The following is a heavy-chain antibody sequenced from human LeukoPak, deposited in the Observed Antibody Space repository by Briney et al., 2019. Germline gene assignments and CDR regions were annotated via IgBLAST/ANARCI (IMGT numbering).Heavy chain of an antibody. Sequence: APVKVSCKASGYTFTSYDINWVRQATGQGLEWMGWMNPNSGNTGYAQKFQGRVTMTRNTSISTAYMELSSLRSEDTAVYYCARVSISRKQLLDYWGQGTLVTVSS. CDR1: GYTFTSYD. V-gene: IGHV1-8*01. CDR2: MNPNSGNT. D-gene: IGHD1-1*01. J-gene: IGHJ4*02. CDR3: ARVSISRKQLLDY.